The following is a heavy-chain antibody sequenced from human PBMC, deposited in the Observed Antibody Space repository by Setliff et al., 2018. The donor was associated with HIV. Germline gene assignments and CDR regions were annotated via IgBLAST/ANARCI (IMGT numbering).Heavy chain of an antibody. CDR2: INPNSGST. CDR1: GYTFTIYY. D-gene: IGHD2-21*02. CDR3: VRKYAKGKNIAVVTARDRAFDI. Sequence: ASVKVSCKASGYTFTIYYMHWVRQAPGQGLEWIGIINPNSGSTSYAQNFQGRVTMTRNTSIITAYMELSSLRFEDTAMYYCVRKYAKGKNIAVVTARDRAFDIWGQGTMVTVSS. V-gene: IGHV1-46*01. J-gene: IGHJ3*02.